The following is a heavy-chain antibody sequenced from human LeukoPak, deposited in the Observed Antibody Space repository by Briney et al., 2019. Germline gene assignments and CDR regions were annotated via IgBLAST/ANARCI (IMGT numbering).Heavy chain of an antibody. Sequence: PSETLSLTCTVSGGSISSSSYYWGWIRQPPGKGLEWIGSIYYSGSTYYNPSLKSRVTISVDTSKNQFSLKLSSVTAADTAVYYCARFEYSGYDYAFDIWGQGTMVTASS. CDR1: GGSISSSSYY. CDR2: IYYSGST. V-gene: IGHV4-39*01. D-gene: IGHD5-12*01. J-gene: IGHJ3*02. CDR3: ARFEYSGYDYAFDI.